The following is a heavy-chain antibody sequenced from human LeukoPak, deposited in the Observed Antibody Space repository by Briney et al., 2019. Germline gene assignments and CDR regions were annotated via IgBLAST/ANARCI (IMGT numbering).Heavy chain of an antibody. CDR2: IWYDGSNK. CDR3: AKEGRDYLFFLY. Sequence: PGGSLRLSCAASGFTFSSYGMHWVRQAPGKGLEWVAVIWYDGSNKYYADSVKGRFTISRDNSKNTLYLQMNSLRAEDTAVYYCAKEGRDYLFFLYWGQGTLVTVSS. CDR1: GFTFSSYG. J-gene: IGHJ4*02. V-gene: IGHV3-33*06. D-gene: IGHD4-17*01.